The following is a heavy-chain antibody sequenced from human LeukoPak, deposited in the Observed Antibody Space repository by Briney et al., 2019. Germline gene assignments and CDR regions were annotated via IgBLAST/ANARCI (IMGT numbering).Heavy chain of an antibody. CDR2: IYYSGST. Sequence: PSETLSLTCTVSGGSISSYYWSWIRQPPGKGLEWIGYIYYSGSTNYNPSLKSRVTISVDTSKNQFSLKLSSVTAADTAVYYCARLGPGYSSSWSNDAFAIWGQGTMVTVSS. CDR1: GGSISSYY. J-gene: IGHJ3*02. CDR3: ARLGPGYSSSWSNDAFAI. V-gene: IGHV4-59*08. D-gene: IGHD6-13*01.